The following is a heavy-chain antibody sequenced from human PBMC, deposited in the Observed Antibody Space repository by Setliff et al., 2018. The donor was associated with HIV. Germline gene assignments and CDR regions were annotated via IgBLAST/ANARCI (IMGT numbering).Heavy chain of an antibody. V-gene: IGHV4-61*05. D-gene: IGHD5-18*01. CDR3: ARSPGVDTNMAFDY. CDR1: GGSISSSSYY. J-gene: IGHJ4*02. CDR2: IYYSGST. Sequence: SETLSLTCTVSGGSISSSSYYWGWIRQPPGKGLEWIGYIYYSGSTNYNPSLKSRVTISVDTSKNQFSLKLSSVTAADTAVYYCARSPGVDTNMAFDYWGRGTLVTVSS.